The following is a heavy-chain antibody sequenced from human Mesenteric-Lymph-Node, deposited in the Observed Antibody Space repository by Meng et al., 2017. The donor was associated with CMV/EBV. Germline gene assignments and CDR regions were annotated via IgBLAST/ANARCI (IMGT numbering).Heavy chain of an antibody. CDR1: GFTFSSYS. J-gene: IGHJ6*02. Sequence: GGSLRLSCAASGFTFSSYSMNWVRQAPGKGLEWVSYISSSSSTIYYADSVKGRFTISRDNAKNSLYLQMNSLRAEDTAVYYCARDLNDFWSGYYYYYYGMDVWGQGTTVTVSS. CDR3: ARDLNDFWSGYYYYYYGMDV. D-gene: IGHD3-3*01. CDR2: ISSSSSTI. V-gene: IGHV3-48*04.